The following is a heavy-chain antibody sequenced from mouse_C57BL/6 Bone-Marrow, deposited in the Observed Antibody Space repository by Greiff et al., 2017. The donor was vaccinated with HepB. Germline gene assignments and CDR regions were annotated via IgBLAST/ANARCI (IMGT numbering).Heavy chain of an antibody. CDR1: GYTFTDYN. Sequence: EVQLQQSGPELVKPGASVKIPCKASGYTFTDYNMDWVKQSHGKSLEWIGDINPNNGGTIYNQKFKGKATLTVDKSSSTAYMELRSLTSEDTAVYYCARSLPITTVVAPYAMDYWGQGTSVTVSS. J-gene: IGHJ4*01. D-gene: IGHD1-1*01. CDR3: ARSLPITTVVAPYAMDY. V-gene: IGHV1-18*01. CDR2: INPNNGGT.